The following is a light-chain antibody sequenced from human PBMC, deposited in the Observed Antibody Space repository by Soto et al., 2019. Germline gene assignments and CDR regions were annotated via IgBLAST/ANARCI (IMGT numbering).Light chain of an antibody. CDR2: DTS. Sequence: EIVVTQSPATLSVSPGERVTLSCRASQSVSSSLAWYQQRPGQAPRLLIYDTSTRASRIATRFRGSGSGTAFTLNISSLQSEDSAVYYCQQYVHWPPGSFGQGTTVEIK. J-gene: IGKJ1*01. CDR1: QSVSSS. V-gene: IGKV3-15*01. CDR3: QQYVHWPPGS.